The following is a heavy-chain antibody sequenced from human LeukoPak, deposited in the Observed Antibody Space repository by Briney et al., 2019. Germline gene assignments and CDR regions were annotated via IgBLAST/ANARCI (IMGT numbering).Heavy chain of an antibody. CDR2: ISYDGSNK. J-gene: IGHJ6*02. Sequence: SGGSLRLSCAASGFTFSSYGMHWVRQAPGKGLEWVAVISYDGSNKYYADSVKGRFTIPRDNSKNTLYLQMNSLRAEDTAVYYCAKDSRGGYFDWSHGMDVWGQGTTVTVSS. V-gene: IGHV3-30*18. CDR1: GFTFSSYG. D-gene: IGHD3-9*01. CDR3: AKDSRGGYFDWSHGMDV.